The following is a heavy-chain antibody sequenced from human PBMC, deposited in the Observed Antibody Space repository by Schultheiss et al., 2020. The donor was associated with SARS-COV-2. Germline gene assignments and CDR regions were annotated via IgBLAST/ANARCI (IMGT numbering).Heavy chain of an antibody. CDR3: VKDRITIFGVDAFDI. D-gene: IGHD3-3*01. Sequence: GESLKISCAASGFTFDDYTMHWVRQAPGKGLEWVSLISWDGGSTYYADSVKGRFTISRDNSKNTLYLQMSSLRAEDTAVYYCVKDRITIFGVDAFDIWGQGTMVTVSS. V-gene: IGHV3-43*01. J-gene: IGHJ3*02. CDR2: ISWDGGST. CDR1: GFTFDDYT.